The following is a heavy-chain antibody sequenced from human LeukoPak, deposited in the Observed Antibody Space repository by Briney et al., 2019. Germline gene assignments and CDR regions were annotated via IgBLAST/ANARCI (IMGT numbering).Heavy chain of an antibody. CDR2: ISSSSSYI. Sequence: PWGSLRLSCAASGFTFSSYSMNWVRQAPGKGLECASSISSSSSYIYYADSVKGRFTISRDNAKNSLYLQMNSLRAEDTAVYYCARQVRLWFGELARFDPWGQGTLVTVSS. D-gene: IGHD3-10*01. V-gene: IGHV3-21*01. J-gene: IGHJ5*02. CDR3: ARQVRLWFGELARFDP. CDR1: GFTFSSYS.